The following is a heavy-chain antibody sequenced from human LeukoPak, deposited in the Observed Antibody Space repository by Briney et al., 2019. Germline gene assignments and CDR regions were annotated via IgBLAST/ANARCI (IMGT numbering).Heavy chain of an antibody. CDR2: IYPGDSAT. CDR1: GYSFTSYW. CDR3: ARHSRVTTRLLDY. D-gene: IGHD2-21*02. V-gene: IGHV5-51*01. J-gene: IGHJ4*02. Sequence: ESLKISCKGSGYSFTSYWIGWVRQMPGKGLELMGIIYPGDSATRYSPSFQGQVTISVDKSISTAYLQWSGLKASDTAMYYCARHSRVTTRLLDYWGQGTLVTVSS.